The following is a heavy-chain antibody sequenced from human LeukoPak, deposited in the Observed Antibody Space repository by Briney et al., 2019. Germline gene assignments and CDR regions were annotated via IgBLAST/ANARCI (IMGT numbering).Heavy chain of an antibody. CDR2: LNHSGST. CDR3: ASTCSGGSCYAHYGMDV. V-gene: IGHV4-34*01. Sequence: PSETLSLTCAVYGGSFSGYQWTWIRQPPGKGLEWIGELNHSGSTNYNPSLKSRVTISVDTSKNQFSLKLTSVTAADTAVYYCASTCSGGSCYAHYGMDVWGQGTTVTVSS. CDR1: GGSFSGYQ. D-gene: IGHD2-15*01. J-gene: IGHJ6*02.